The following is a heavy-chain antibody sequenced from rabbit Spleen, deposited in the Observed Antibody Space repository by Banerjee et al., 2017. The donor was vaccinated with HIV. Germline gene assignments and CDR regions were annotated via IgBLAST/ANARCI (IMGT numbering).Heavy chain of an antibody. Sequence: QEQLEESGGGLFQPGGSLTLTCKASGFSLSYSYVMCWVRQAPGKGLEWIGCIDSGSSGFTYFASWAKGRFTISKTASTTVTLHMTSLTAADTATYFCARDTSSSFSSYGMDLWGPGTLVTVS. V-gene: IGHV1S45*01. J-gene: IGHJ6*01. CDR3: ARDTSSSFSSYGMDL. D-gene: IGHD1-1*01. CDR1: GFSLSYSYV. CDR2: IDSGSSGFT.